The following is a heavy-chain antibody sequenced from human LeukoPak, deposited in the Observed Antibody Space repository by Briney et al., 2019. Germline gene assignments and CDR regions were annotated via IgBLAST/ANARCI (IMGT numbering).Heavy chain of an antibody. D-gene: IGHD3-10*01. J-gene: IGHJ4*02. CDR1: GFTFSSYE. CDR2: INSDGSST. Sequence: GGSLRLSCAASGFTFSSYEMNWVRQAPGKGLVWVSRINSDGSSTSYADSVKGRFTISRDNAKNTLYLQMNSLRAEDTAVYYCARVYWYGSFDYWGQGTLVTVSS. V-gene: IGHV3-74*01. CDR3: ARVYWYGSFDY.